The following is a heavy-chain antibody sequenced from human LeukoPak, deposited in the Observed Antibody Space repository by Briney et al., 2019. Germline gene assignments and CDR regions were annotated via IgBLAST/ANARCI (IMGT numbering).Heavy chain of an antibody. D-gene: IGHD4/OR15-4a*01. CDR2: IYSGGST. Sequence: PGGSLRLSCAASGFTVSSNYMSWVRQAPGKGLEWVSVIYSGGSTYYADSVKGRFTISRGNSKNTLYLQMNSLRAEDTALYFCAKKAQYDGHYPLDYWGQGTLVTVSA. V-gene: IGHV3-53*01. J-gene: IGHJ4*02. CDR3: AKKAQYDGHYPLDY. CDR1: GFTVSSNY.